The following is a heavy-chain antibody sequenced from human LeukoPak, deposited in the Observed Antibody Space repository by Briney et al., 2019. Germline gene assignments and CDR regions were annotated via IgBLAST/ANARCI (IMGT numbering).Heavy chain of an antibody. CDR1: GFTFTTYW. Sequence: GGSLRLSCAASGFTFTTYWMSWVRQAPGKGLEWVAFIRYDGSNKYYADSVKGRFTISRDNSKNTLYLQMKSLRAEDTAVYYCAKGGGYEAQYYYYYLDVWGKGTTVTISS. V-gene: IGHV3-30*02. CDR2: IRYDGSNK. D-gene: IGHD5-12*01. J-gene: IGHJ6*03. CDR3: AKGGGYEAQYYYYYLDV.